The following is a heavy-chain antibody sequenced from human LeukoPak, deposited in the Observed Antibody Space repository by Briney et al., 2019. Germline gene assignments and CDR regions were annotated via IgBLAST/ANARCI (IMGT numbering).Heavy chain of an antibody. V-gene: IGHV4-59*01. CDR2: NYYSGST. CDR1: GGSISSYY. CDR3: ARATGEVTGYLFDY. D-gene: IGHD2-21*02. Sequence: PSETLSLTCTVSGGSISSYYWRWIRHPPGKGLEWRGYNYYSGSTNYNPYLKRRVSISVDTSKNQFSLKLRSGPAADTAVYYCARATGEVTGYLFDYWGQGALVTVSS. J-gene: IGHJ4*02.